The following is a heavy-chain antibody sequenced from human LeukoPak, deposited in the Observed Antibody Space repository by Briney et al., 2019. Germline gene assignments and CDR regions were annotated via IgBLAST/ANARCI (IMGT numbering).Heavy chain of an antibody. Sequence: AGGSLRLSCAASGFTFSSYGMHWVRQAPGKGLEWVAVISYDGSNKYYADSVKGRFTISRDNSKNTLYLQMNSLRAEDTAVYYCARDRGDRLEAFDYWGQGTLVTVSS. CDR3: ARDRGDRLEAFDY. V-gene: IGHV3-30*03. CDR1: GFTFSSYG. J-gene: IGHJ4*02. CDR2: ISYDGSNK. D-gene: IGHD1-1*01.